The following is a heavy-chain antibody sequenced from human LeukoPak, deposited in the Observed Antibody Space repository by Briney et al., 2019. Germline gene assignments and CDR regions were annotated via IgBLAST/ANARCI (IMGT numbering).Heavy chain of an antibody. Sequence: PSETLSLTCTVSGGSISSGDYYWSRIRQPPGKGLEWIGYIYYSGSTYYNPPLKSRVTISVDTSKNQFSLKLSSVTAADTAVYYCARAGKPWGWFDPWGQGTLVTVSS. CDR1: GGSISSGDYY. D-gene: IGHD3-10*01. CDR2: IYYSGST. CDR3: ARAGKPWGWFDP. V-gene: IGHV4-30-4*01. J-gene: IGHJ5*02.